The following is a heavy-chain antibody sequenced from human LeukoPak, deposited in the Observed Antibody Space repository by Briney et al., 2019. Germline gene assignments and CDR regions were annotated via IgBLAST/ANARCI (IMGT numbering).Heavy chain of an antibody. J-gene: IGHJ4*02. CDR3: ARVGFGFDY. CDR1: GYSISSGYY. Sequence: NPSETLSLTCTVSGYSISSGYYWSWIRQPAGQGLEWIGRIYTSGSTNYNPSLKSRVTISVDTSKNQFSLKLSSVTAADTAVYYCARVGFGFDYWGQGTLVTVSS. CDR2: IYTSGST. V-gene: IGHV4-61*02. D-gene: IGHD1-26*01.